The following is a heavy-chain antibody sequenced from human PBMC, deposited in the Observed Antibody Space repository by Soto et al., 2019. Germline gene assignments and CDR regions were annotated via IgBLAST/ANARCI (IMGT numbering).Heavy chain of an antibody. CDR3: ARSVDP. V-gene: IGHV4-31*03. Sequence: QVQLQESGPGLVKPSQTLSLTCTVSGGSISSGGYYWSWIRQHPGKGLEWIGYIYYSGSTYYNPALKRRVTIAEDASKSQCSLKLSSVSAADTAVYYCARSVDPWGQGTLVAVSS. CDR1: GGSISSGGYY. CDR2: IYYSGST. J-gene: IGHJ5*02.